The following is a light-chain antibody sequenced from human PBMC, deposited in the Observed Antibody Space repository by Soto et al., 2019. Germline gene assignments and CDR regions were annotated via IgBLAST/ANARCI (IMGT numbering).Light chain of an antibody. Sequence: QSVLTQPASVSGSPGQSITISCTGTSSDVGHYNYVSWYQQHPGKAPKLMIYEVTNRPSGVSNRFSGSKSGNTASLTISGLQAEDEADYYCSSYTTSSTQYVFGTGTKLTV. CDR3: SSYTTSSTQYV. J-gene: IGLJ1*01. V-gene: IGLV2-14*01. CDR1: SSDVGHYNY. CDR2: EVT.